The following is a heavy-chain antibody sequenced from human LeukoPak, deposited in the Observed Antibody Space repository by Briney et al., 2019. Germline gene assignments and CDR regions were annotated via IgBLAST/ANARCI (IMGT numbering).Heavy chain of an antibody. CDR3: AREPPWGGNLNDAFDL. CDR1: GASITSDY. V-gene: IGHV4-39*02. J-gene: IGHJ3*01. CDR2: ISYTGHT. Sequence: SETLSLTCSVSGASITSDYWGWIRQPPGKGLEWVASISYTGHTQYNPSLKSRVTISIDTSKHQFSLKMASVTAADTAVYFCAREPPWGGNLNDAFDLWGHGTMVTVSS. D-gene: IGHD3-16*02.